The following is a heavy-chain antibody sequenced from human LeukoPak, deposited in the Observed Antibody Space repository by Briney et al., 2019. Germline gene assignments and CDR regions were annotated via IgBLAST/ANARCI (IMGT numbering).Heavy chain of an antibody. Sequence: SQTLSLTCNVSGVSVSDGRYYWTWIRHHPTRGLEWIGYKYYSGSAKYNPSLKSRLTISIDTAKNQFSLQLSSATAADTATYYCATPYCSSLSCLDVFNMWGQGTRVTVSS. J-gene: IGHJ3*02. CDR2: KYYSGSA. CDR3: ATPYCSSLSCLDVFNM. CDR1: GVSVSDGRYY. V-gene: IGHV4-31*03. D-gene: IGHD2-2*01.